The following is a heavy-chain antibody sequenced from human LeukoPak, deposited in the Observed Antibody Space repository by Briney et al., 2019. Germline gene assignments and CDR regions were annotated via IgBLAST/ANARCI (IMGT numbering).Heavy chain of an antibody. D-gene: IGHD2/OR15-2a*01. CDR1: GFTFDDYA. Sequence: GRSLRLSCAASGFTFDDYAMHWVRQAPGKGLEWVSGISWNSGSIGYADSEKGRFTISRDNAKNSLYLQMNSLRAEDMALYYCAKDEFVASDFTGAFDIWGQGTMVTVSS. J-gene: IGHJ3*02. V-gene: IGHV3-9*03. CDR2: ISWNSGSI. CDR3: AKDEFVASDFTGAFDI.